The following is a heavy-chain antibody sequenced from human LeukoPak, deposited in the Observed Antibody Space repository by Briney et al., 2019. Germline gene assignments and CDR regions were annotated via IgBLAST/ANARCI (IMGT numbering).Heavy chain of an antibody. Sequence: GGSLRLSCAASGFTFSSYGMHWVREAPGRGLEWVAFIRYDGSNKYYADSVKGRFTISRDNSKNSLYLQMNSLRAEDMALYYCAKQMTTVTTVNDAFDIWGQGTMVTVSS. CDR1: GFTFSSYG. V-gene: IGHV3-30*02. D-gene: IGHD4-17*01. CDR2: IRYDGSNK. CDR3: AKQMTTVTTVNDAFDI. J-gene: IGHJ3*02.